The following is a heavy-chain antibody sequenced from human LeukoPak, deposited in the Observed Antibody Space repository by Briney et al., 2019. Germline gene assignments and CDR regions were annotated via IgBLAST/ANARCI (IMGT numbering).Heavy chain of an antibody. V-gene: IGHV3-21*01. J-gene: IGHJ3*02. CDR1: GFTFSSYS. Sequence: GGSLRLSCAVSGFTFSSYSMIWVRQAPGKGLEWVSSISSGSNYIYYADSMKGRFAISRDNAKNSLYLQMNSLRAEDTAVYYCARAPPYYDIHRDAFDIWGQGTMVTVSS. D-gene: IGHD3-9*01. CDR2: ISSGSNYI. CDR3: ARAPPYYDIHRDAFDI.